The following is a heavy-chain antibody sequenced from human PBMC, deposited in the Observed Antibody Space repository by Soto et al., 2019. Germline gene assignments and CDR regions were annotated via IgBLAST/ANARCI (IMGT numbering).Heavy chain of an antibody. V-gene: IGHV4-59*01. CDR3: ARAGGELYFDY. CDR2: MYWSGGT. Sequence: SETLSLTCTVSDGSISSYYWSWIRQPPGKGLEWIGNMYWSGGTNFNPSLKSRVAISVDTSNNYFSLKLSSVTAADTAVYYCARAGGELYFDYWGQGTMVTVSS. D-gene: IGHD1-7*01. J-gene: IGHJ4*02. CDR1: DGSISSYY.